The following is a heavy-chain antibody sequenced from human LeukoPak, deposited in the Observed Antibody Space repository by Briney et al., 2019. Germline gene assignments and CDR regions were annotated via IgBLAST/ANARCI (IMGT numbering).Heavy chain of an antibody. CDR2: IYYSGST. J-gene: IGHJ6*02. CDR3: AREEIIRDDYGDDYYYYGMDV. CDR1: GGSISSYY. Sequence: SETLSLTCTVSGGSISSYYWSWIRQPPGKGLEWIGDIYYSGSTNYNPSLKSRVTISVDASKNQFSLKLSSVTAADTAVYYCAREEIIRDDYGDDYYYYGMDVWGQGTTVTVSS. D-gene: IGHD4-17*01. V-gene: IGHV4-59*01.